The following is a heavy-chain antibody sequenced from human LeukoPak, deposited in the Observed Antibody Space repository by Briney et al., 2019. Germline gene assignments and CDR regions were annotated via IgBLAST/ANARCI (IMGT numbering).Heavy chain of an antibody. V-gene: IGHV1-69*06. J-gene: IGHJ4*02. CDR2: IIPIFGTT. D-gene: IGHD6-13*01. CDR1: GGTFSNYA. Sequence: SVKVSCKASGGTFSNYAISWVRQAPGQGLEWMGGIIPIFGTTNYAQKFQGRVTITADKSTSTAYMELSSLRSEDTAVYYCARVRIAAAGTSFDYWGQGTLVTVSS. CDR3: ARVRIAAAGTSFDY.